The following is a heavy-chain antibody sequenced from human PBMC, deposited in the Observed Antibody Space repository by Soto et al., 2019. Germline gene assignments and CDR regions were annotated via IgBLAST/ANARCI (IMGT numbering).Heavy chain of an antibody. J-gene: IGHJ3*02. CDR1: GGSISSNY. D-gene: IGHD4-17*01. CDR2: IYYSGST. CDR3: ARLAKIGDYGAFDI. V-gene: IGHV4-59*08. Sequence: SETLSLTCTVSGGSISSNYWSWIRQPPGKGLEWIGYIYYSGSTNYNPSLKSRVTISVDTSKNQFSLKLSSVTAADTAVYYCARLAKIGDYGAFDIWGQGTMVTVSS.